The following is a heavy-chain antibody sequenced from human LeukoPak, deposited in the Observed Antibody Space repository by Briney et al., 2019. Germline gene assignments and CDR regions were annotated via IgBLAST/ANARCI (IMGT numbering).Heavy chain of an antibody. D-gene: IGHD5-24*01. CDR2: IKQDGSKK. J-gene: IGHJ4*02. CDR1: GFPFSSYW. Sequence: GGSLRLSCVASGFPFSSYWMTWVRQAPGKGLEWVANIKQDGSKKSYVDSVKGRFTISRDNAKNSLYLQMNSLGAEDTAIYYCTRVGYIDEGIDYWGQGTLVTVSS. V-gene: IGHV3-7*04. CDR3: TRVGYIDEGIDY.